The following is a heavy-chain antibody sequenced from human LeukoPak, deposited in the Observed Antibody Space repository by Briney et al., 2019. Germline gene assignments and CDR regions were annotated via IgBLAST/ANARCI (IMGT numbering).Heavy chain of an antibody. Sequence: GGSLRLSCAASGFRFDDYGMNWVRHVPGKGLEWISGINWNGGSTGYGDSVKGRFTTSRDNAENSLYLQMNSLRAEDTALYYCARAVDNYYGSGSYAYWGQGALVTVSS. CDR1: GFRFDDYG. CDR2: INWNGGST. J-gene: IGHJ4*02. CDR3: ARAVDNYYGSGSYAY. D-gene: IGHD3-10*01. V-gene: IGHV3-20*04.